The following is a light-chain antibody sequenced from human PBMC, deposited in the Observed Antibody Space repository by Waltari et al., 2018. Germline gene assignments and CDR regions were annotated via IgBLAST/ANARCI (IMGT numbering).Light chain of an antibody. J-gene: IGKJ5*01. V-gene: IGKV2-30*02. CDR3: MQGTHWPIT. CDR2: KVS. Sequence: DVVLTQSPLSLPVTLGQPASISCRSDNSLRPSAGNTYLNWFLQRPGQSPRRLIFKVSNRDSGVPGRFSGSGSGTDFTLEISRVEAEDVGVYYCMQGTHWPITFGQGTRLEIK. CDR1: NSLRPSAGNTY.